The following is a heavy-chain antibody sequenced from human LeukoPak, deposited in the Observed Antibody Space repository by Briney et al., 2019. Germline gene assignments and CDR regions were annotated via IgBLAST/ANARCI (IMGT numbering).Heavy chain of an antibody. Sequence: PGGSLRLSCAASGFTFSSYWMSWVRQAPGERLEWVANIKQDGSEKYYVDSVKGRFTISRDNAKNSLYLQMNSLRAEDTGVYYCARDLGSSWYSEYMDVWGKGTTVTVSS. CDR1: GFTFSSYW. D-gene: IGHD6-13*01. CDR3: ARDLGSSWYSEYMDV. V-gene: IGHV3-7*01. CDR2: IKQDGSEK. J-gene: IGHJ6*03.